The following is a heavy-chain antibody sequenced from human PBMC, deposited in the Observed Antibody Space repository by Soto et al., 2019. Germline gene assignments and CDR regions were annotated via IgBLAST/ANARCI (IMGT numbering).Heavy chain of an antibody. J-gene: IGHJ4*02. CDR1: GLTFTSYA. D-gene: IGHD6-25*01. V-gene: IGHV3-23*01. CDR3: VKGKQRLDY. CDR2: IGGRGTTT. Sequence: EVQLSESGGGLVRPGGSLRLSCAASGLTFTSYAMSWVRQAPGKGLEWVSSIGGRGTTTYYADSVKGRFIISRDNSKNTLYLQMNSLNVEDTAVYYGVKGKQRLDYWGQGTLVTVSS.